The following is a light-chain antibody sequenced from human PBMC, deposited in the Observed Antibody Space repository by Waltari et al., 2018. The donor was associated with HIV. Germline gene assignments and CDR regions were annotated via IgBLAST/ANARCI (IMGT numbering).Light chain of an antibody. Sequence: SYELTQPPSLSVSPGQTASITCSGDKLGDKYACWYQQKPGQAPVLVIYQDSKRPSGSPERFSGSNFGNTATLTISGTQAMDEADYYCQAWDRSLWVFGGGTKLTVL. CDR1: KLGDKY. J-gene: IGLJ3*02. CDR3: QAWDRSLWV. V-gene: IGLV3-1*01. CDR2: QDS.